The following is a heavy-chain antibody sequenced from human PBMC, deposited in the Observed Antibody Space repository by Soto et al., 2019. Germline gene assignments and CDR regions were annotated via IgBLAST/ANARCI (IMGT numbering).Heavy chain of an antibody. V-gene: IGHV3-30-3*01. D-gene: IGHD1-26*01. Sequence: QEQLVESGGGVVQPGRSLTLSGAASGFTFSAHAMQWVRQVPGKGLEWVAVIAYDGTIKIYRDSVKGRFTISRDDSKSTLYLQMNSLRPEDTAVYYCARDKIKGAPDYLDSWGQGTLVTVSS. CDR2: IAYDGTIK. J-gene: IGHJ4*02. CDR1: GFTFSAHA. CDR3: ARDKIKGAPDYLDS.